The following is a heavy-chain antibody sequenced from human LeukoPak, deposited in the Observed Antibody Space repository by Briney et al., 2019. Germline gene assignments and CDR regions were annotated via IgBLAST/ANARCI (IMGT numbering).Heavy chain of an antibody. CDR1: GFTFGKYW. CDR3: ARDQYDTWSRRGNFDS. J-gene: IGHJ5*01. V-gene: IGHV3-7*03. D-gene: IGHD3-3*01. CDR2: IKLDGSEK. Sequence: GGSLRLSCVASGFTFGKYWMSWVRQAPGKGLEWVANIKLDGSEKNYVDSVKGRFAISRDNTKNSLYLQMNSLRAEDTAVFYCARDQYDTWSRRGNFDSWGQGTLVIVSS.